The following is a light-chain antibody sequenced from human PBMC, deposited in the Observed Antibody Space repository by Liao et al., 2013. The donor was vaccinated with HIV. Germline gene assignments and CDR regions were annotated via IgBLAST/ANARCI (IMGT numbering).Light chain of an antibody. J-gene: IGLJ1*01. CDR3: QAWDTRVSYA. CDR2: RDN. CDR1: KLGDKF. Sequence: SFELTQPPSVSVSPGQTASITCSGDKLGDKFTSWYQQRPGQPPVLVLYRDNQRPSGIPERFSGSSSGNTATLTVSGTQAIDEADYYCQAWDTRVSYAFGTGTKVTVL. V-gene: IGLV3-1*01.